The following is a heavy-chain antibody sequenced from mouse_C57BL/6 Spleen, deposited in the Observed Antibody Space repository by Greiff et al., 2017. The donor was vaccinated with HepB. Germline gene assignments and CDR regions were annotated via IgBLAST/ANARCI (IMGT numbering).Heavy chain of an antibody. Sequence: HVQLKQPVAELVNPGASVKFSFTASGYTFTSYWMHWVKQRPGQGLEWFGMIHPTIVSTNYNEKFKSKATLTVDKSSSTAYMPLSSLTSEDSAVYYCARWDDYDGSLYWGQGTTRTVSS. CDR2: IHPTIVST. CDR3: ARWDDYDGSLY. D-gene: IGHD2-4*01. J-gene: IGHJ2*01. V-gene: IGHV1-64*01. CDR1: GYTFTSYW.